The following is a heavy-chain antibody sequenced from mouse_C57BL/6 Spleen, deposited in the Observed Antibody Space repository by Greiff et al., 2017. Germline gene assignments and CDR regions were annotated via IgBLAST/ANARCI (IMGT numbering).Heavy chain of an antibody. D-gene: IGHD2-12*01. V-gene: IGHV1-59*01. CDR1: GYTFTSYW. CDR3: ARRDDGYYFDY. Sequence: QVQLQQPGAELVRPGTSVKLSCKASGYTFTSYWMHWVKQRPGQGLEWIGVIDPSDSYTNYNQKFKGKATLTVDTSSSTAYMQLSSLTSEDYAVYYCARRDDGYYFDYWGQGTTLTVSS. J-gene: IGHJ2*01. CDR2: IDPSDSYT.